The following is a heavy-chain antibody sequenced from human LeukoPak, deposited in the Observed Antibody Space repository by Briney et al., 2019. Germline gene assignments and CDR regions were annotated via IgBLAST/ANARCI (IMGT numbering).Heavy chain of an antibody. Sequence: GGSLRLSCAASGFTLSSYAMHWVRQAPGKGLEWVAVISYDGSNKYYADSVKGRFTISRDNSKNTLYLQMNSLRAEDTAVYYCARDGVLRHFDWIFVDWGQGTLVTVSS. CDR1: GFTLSSYA. J-gene: IGHJ4*02. CDR3: ARDGVLRHFDWIFVD. CDR2: ISYDGSNK. D-gene: IGHD3-9*01. V-gene: IGHV3-30-3*01.